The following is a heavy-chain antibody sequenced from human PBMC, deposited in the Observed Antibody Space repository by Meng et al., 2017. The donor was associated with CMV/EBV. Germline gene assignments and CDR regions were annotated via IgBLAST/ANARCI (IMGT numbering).Heavy chain of an antibody. CDR1: GFTFSSYW. J-gene: IGHJ6*02. CDR3: ARDGPAREQWLVQVWYYYYGMDV. CDR2: INSDGSST. D-gene: IGHD6-19*01. V-gene: IGHV3-74*01. Sequence: GESLKISCAASGFTFSSYWMHWVRQAPGKGLVWVSRINSDGSSTSYADSVKGRFTISRDNAKNTLYLQMNSLRAEDTAVYYCARDGPAREQWLVQVWYYYYGMDVWGQGTTVTVSS.